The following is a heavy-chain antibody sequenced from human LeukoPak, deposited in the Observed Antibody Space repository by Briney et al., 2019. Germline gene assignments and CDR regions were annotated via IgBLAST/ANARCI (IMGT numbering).Heavy chain of an antibody. CDR1: GFTFSSYA. CDR2: ISYDGNDK. CDR3: AKDAVNCSGTSCSYGMDV. J-gene: IGHJ6*02. D-gene: IGHD2-2*01. Sequence: GTSLRLSCAASGFTFSSYAIHWARQAPGKGLEWVAFISYDGNDKYYADSVKGRFTTSRDNSKNTLHLQMHSLRPEDTAVYSCAKDAVNCSGTSCSYGMDVWGQGTTVTVSS. V-gene: IGHV3-30*18.